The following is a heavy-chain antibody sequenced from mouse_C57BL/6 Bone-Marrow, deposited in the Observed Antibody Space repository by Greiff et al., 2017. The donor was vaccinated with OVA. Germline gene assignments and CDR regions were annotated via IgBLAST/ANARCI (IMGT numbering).Heavy chain of an antibody. D-gene: IGHD1-1*01. Sequence: QVQLKESGAELARPGASVKLSCKASGYTFTSYGISWVKQRTGQGLEWIGEIYPRSGNTYYNEKFKGKATLTADKSSSTAYMELRSLTSEDSAVYFCARFAPLYYYGSSSWLAYWGQGTLVTVSA. V-gene: IGHV1-81*01. CDR1: GYTFTSYG. CDR3: ARFAPLYYYGSSSWLAY. J-gene: IGHJ3*01. CDR2: IYPRSGNT.